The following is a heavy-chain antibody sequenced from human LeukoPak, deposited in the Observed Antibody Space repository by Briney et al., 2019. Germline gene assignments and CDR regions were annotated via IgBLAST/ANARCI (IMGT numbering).Heavy chain of an antibody. J-gene: IGHJ6*02. Sequence: GRSLRLSCAASGLTFSSYGMHWVRQAPGKGLEWVAVIWYDGSNKYYADSVKGRFTISRDNSKNTLYLQMNSLRAEDTAVYYCARDGPYDILTGYSSSGMDVWGQGTTVTVSS. CDR2: IWYDGSNK. D-gene: IGHD3-9*01. CDR1: GLTFSSYG. V-gene: IGHV3-33*01. CDR3: ARDGPYDILTGYSSSGMDV.